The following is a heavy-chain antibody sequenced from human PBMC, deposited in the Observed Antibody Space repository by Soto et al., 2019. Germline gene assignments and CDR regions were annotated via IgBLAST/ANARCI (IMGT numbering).Heavy chain of an antibody. Sequence: SETLSLTCTVSGGSITYSDNHYCSWFRLPPGKGLEWIGSIYYSGSTYYNLSLKSRVTISVDTSKNQFSLKLSSVTAADTAVYFCARLPGYCSGDSCRIDYWGQGTLVT. CDR3: ARLPGYCSGDSCRIDY. CDR2: IYYSGST. D-gene: IGHD2-15*01. CDR1: GGSITYSDNHY. J-gene: IGHJ4*02. V-gene: IGHV4-39*01.